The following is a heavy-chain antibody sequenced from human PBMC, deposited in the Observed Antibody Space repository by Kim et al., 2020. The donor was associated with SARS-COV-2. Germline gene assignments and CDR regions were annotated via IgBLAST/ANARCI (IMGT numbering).Heavy chain of an antibody. Sequence: STLYYADSGKGRITLFRDNAKKALYLQMNSLSDEDTAVYYWARSGNYYDYWGQGTLVTVSS. CDR3: ARSGNYYDY. J-gene: IGHJ4*02. CDR2: STL. V-gene: IGHV3-48*02. D-gene: IGHD1-26*01.